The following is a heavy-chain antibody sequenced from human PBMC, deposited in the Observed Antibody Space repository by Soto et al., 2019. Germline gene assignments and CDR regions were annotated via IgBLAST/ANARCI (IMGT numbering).Heavy chain of an antibody. D-gene: IGHD3-10*01. J-gene: IGHJ5*02. Sequence: QVQLVESGGGVVQPGRSLRLSCAASGFTFSSYGMHWVRQAPGKGLEWVAVIWYDGSNKYYADSVKGRFTLSRDNSKNTLYLQMNSLRAEDTAVYYCARDRSVTGGFDPWGQGTLVNVSS. V-gene: IGHV3-33*01. CDR3: ARDRSVTGGFDP. CDR1: GFTFSSYG. CDR2: IWYDGSNK.